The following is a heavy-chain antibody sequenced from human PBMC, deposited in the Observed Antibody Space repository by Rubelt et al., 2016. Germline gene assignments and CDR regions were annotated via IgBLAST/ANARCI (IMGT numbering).Heavy chain of an antibody. J-gene: IGHJ4*02. Sequence: QVQLVQSGAEVKKPGASVKVSCKASGYTFTGYYMHWVRQAPGQGLEWVGRINPNSGGTNYAQKVQGRGTRTMDTSITTAYMGVSRLRSDDTAVFYCARESSSGWYIDYWGQGTLVTVSS. CDR2: INPNSGGT. CDR1: GYTFTGYY. D-gene: IGHD6-19*01. V-gene: IGHV1-2*06. CDR3: ARESSSGWYIDY.